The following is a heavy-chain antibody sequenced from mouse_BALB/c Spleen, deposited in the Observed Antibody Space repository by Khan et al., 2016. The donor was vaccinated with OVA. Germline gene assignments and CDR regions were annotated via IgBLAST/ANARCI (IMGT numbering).Heavy chain of an antibody. CDR1: GYSITSYYA. Sequence: EVQLQESGPGLLKPSQSLYLTCTVTGYSITSYYAWNWLRPFPGNKLGLTTYRGYSGCTYYNPSLRSRISITRDTSKNQFFLQLNSVTTEDTATLFYGSGRLLLRYPDYFDYWGQGTTLTVSS. D-gene: IGHD1-1*01. CDR3: GSGRLLLRYPDYFDY. J-gene: IGHJ2*01. CDR2: RGYSGCT. V-gene: IGHV3-2*02.